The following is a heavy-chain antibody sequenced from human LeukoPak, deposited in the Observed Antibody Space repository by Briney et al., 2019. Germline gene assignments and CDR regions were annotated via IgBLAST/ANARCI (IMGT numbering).Heavy chain of an antibody. CDR3: ARNGLLNGSYYQYYYYGMDV. CDR1: GYTFTSYY. CDR2: INPSGGST. D-gene: IGHD1-26*01. V-gene: IGHV1-46*01. Sequence: ASVKVSCKASGYTFTSYYMHWVRQAPGQGLEWMGIINPSGGSTSYAQKFQGRVTMTRDTSTSTVYMELSSLRSEDTAVYYCARNGLLNGSYYQYYYYGMDVWGQGTTVTVSS. J-gene: IGHJ6*02.